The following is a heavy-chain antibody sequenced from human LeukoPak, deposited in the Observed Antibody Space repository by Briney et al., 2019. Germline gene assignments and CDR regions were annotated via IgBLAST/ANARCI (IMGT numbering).Heavy chain of an antibody. Sequence: GGSLRLSCAASGFTFRSYAMNWVRQAPGKGLEWVSAISGSGGSTYYADSVKGRFTISRDNSKNTLYLQMNSLRAEDTAVYYCAKAGTGTTTLTGFFDYWGQGTLVTVSS. CDR1: GFTFRSYA. D-gene: IGHD1-7*01. J-gene: IGHJ4*02. CDR3: AKAGTGTTTLTGFFDY. CDR2: ISGSGGST. V-gene: IGHV3-23*01.